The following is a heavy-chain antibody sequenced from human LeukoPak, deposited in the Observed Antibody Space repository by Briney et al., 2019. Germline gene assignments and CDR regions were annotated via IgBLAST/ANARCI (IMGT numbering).Heavy chain of an antibody. CDR2: INTGGSTI. CDR1: GFTFGNYW. Sequence: GGSLRLSCAASGFTFGNYWMHWVRQARGMGRVWVSCINTGGSTITYADSVKGRFTISRDNAKNKVYLQMSSLRAEDTAVYYCARGDYGDYFDYWGQGTLIIVSS. J-gene: IGHJ4*02. CDR3: ARGDYGDYFDY. D-gene: IGHD4-17*01. V-gene: IGHV3-74*01.